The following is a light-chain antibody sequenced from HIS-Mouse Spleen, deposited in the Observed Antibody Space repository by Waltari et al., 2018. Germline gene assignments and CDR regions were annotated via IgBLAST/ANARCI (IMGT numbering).Light chain of an antibody. CDR1: RSVSSSY. CDR3: QQYGSSFT. CDR2: GAS. J-gene: IGKJ3*01. V-gene: IGKV3-20*01. Sequence: EIVLTQSPGTMSLSPGERATLPCRASRSVSSSYLAWYQQKPGQAPRLLIYGASSRATGIPDRFSGSGSGTDFTLTISRLEPEDFAVYYCQQYGSSFTFGPGTKVDIK.